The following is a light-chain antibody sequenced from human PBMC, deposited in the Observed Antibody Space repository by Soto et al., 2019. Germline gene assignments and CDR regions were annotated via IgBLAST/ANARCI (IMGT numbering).Light chain of an antibody. Sequence: EIVLTQSPATLSLSPGERATLSCRASQSVSSYLAWYQQKPGQPPRLLIYDTSNRASGIPARFSGSGSGTDFTLTINSLEPDDFAVYYCQQTANWPRTFGLGTKVDIK. CDR1: QSVSSY. V-gene: IGKV3-11*01. CDR2: DTS. CDR3: QQTANWPRT. J-gene: IGKJ1*01.